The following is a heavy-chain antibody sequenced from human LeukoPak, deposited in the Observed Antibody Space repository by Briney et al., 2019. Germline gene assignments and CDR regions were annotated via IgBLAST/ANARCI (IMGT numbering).Heavy chain of an antibody. CDR3: ARVYYDFWSGGATYYYYMDV. V-gene: IGHV4-39*07. CDR1: GDSISTSNSY. D-gene: IGHD3-3*01. J-gene: IGHJ6*03. Sequence: SSETLSLTCTVSGDSISTSNSYWGWIRQPPGKGLEWIGSIYYSGNTYYNASLKSRVTISVDTSKNQFSLKLTSVTAADTAVYYCARVYYDFWSGGATYYYYMDVWGKGTTVTVSS. CDR2: IYYSGNT.